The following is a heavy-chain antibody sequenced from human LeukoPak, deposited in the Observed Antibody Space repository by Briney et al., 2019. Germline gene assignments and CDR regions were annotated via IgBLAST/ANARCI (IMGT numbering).Heavy chain of an antibody. CDR2: ISSSSSYI. D-gene: IGHD5-12*01. Sequence: PGGSLRLSCAASGFTFSSYSMNWVRQAPGKGLEWVSSISSSSSYIYYADSVKGRFTISRDNAKNSLYLQMNSLRAEDTAVYYCARDWSLRVSFDIWGQGTMVTVSS. V-gene: IGHV3-21*01. CDR1: GFTFSSYS. CDR3: ARDWSLRVSFDI. J-gene: IGHJ3*02.